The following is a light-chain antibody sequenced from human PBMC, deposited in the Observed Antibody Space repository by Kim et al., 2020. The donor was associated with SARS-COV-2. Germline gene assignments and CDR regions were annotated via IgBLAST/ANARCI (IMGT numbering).Light chain of an antibody. CDR3: NSRDNSAKVI. J-gene: IGLJ2*01. CDR1: NLRNYY. V-gene: IGLV3-19*01. Sequence: SSELTQDPAVSVALGQTVRITCQGDNLRNYYATWYQHKPGQAPVLAIDGRNCRTSGNRDRFSVYNAGNTASLTITGAQAEDEADYYCNSRDNSAKVIFGGGTQLTVL. CDR2: GRN.